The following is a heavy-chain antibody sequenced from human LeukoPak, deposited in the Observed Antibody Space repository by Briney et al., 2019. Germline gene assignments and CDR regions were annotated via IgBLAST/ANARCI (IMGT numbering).Heavy chain of an antibody. CDR3: AKSYGDLYYYYYYMDV. Sequence: GGSLRLSCAASGFTFSSYGMHWVRQAPGKGLEWVAFIRYDGSNKYYADSVKGRFTISRDNSKNTLYLQMNSLKAEDTAVYYCAKSYGDLYYYYYYMDVWGKGTTVTISS. CDR1: GFTFSSYG. D-gene: IGHD4-17*01. J-gene: IGHJ6*03. CDR2: IRYDGSNK. V-gene: IGHV3-30*02.